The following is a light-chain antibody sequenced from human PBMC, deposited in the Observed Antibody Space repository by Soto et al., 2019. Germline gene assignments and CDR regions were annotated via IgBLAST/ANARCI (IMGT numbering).Light chain of an antibody. CDR2: AAS. V-gene: IGKV1-39*01. J-gene: IGKJ1*01. Sequence: DIQMTQSPSSLSASEGDRVTITCRASQSISSYLNWYQQKLGQAPKLLIYAASSLQSGVPLRFSGSESGTDFTLTISSLQPEDFGTYYCQQTYRIPPTFGQGTKVEI. CDR3: QQTYRIPPT. CDR1: QSISSY.